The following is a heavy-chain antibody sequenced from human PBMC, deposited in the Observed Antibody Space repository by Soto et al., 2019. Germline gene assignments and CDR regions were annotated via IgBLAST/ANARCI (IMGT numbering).Heavy chain of an antibody. J-gene: IGHJ6*02. CDR1: GGSFSGYY. CDR2: INHSGST. V-gene: IGHV4-34*01. CDR3: ARGRNYYDSSGYYSSYYYYGMDA. Sequence: PSETLSLTCAVYGGSFSGYYWSWIRQPPGKGLEWIGEINHSGSTNYNPSLKSRVTISVDTSKNQFSLKLGSVTAADTAVYYCARGRNYYDSSGYYSSYYYYGMDAWGQGTTVTVSS. D-gene: IGHD3-22*01.